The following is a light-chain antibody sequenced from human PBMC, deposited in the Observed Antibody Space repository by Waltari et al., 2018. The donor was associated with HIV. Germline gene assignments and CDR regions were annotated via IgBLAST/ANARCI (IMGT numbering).Light chain of an antibody. CDR2: YDN. CDR3: QVWDSSSNHVV. CDR1: NIGGKS. Sequence: SYVLTQPPSVSVAPGKTARITCEGDNIGGKSVNWYQQKAGHAPVLVIYYDNDRPSGIPRRFSGFNSGNAATLTIIGVEAGDEADYYCQVWDSSSNHVVFGGGTKLTAL. J-gene: IGLJ3*02. V-gene: IGLV3-21*04.